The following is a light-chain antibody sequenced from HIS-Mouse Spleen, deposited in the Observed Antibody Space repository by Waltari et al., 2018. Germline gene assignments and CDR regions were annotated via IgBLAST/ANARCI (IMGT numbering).Light chain of an antibody. V-gene: IGLV6-57*02. J-gene: IGLJ2*01. CDR3: QSYDSSNVV. Sequence: NFMLTQPHSVSESPGKTVTISCTGSSGSIASNYVQWYQQRPGSAPTTVIYEDNQRPSWVPDRFSRSIDSSSNSASLTISGLKTEDEADYYCQSYDSSNVVFGGGTKLTVL. CDR1: SGSIASNY. CDR2: EDN.